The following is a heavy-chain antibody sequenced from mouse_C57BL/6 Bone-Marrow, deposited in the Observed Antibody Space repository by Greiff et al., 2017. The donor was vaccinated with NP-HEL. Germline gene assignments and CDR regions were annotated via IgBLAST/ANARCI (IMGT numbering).Heavy chain of an antibody. CDR1: GFNIKDDY. CDR3: TSLCNYYYGSSYAD. CDR2: IDPENGDT. D-gene: IGHD1-1*01. V-gene: IGHV14-4*01. J-gene: IGHJ2*01. Sequence: EVQLQQSGAELVRPGASVKLSCTASGFNIKDDYMHWVKQRPEQGLEWIGWIDPENGDTEYASKFQGKATMTADTSSITAYLQLSSLTSEDTAVYYCTSLCNYYYGSSYADWGKGTTLTVAS.